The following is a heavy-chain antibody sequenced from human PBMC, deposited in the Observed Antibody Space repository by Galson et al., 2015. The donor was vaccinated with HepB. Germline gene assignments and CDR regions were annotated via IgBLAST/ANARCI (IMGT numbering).Heavy chain of an antibody. CDR2: INAGNGNT. Sequence: SVKVSCKASGYTFTNYAMHWVRQAPGQRLEWMGWINAGNGNTKYSQKFQGRVTITRDTSASTAYMELSSLRSEDTVVYYCASRGRSAAAGMGYWGQGTLVTVSS. CDR1: GYTFTNYA. CDR3: ASRGRSAAAGMGY. J-gene: IGHJ4*02. V-gene: IGHV1-3*01. D-gene: IGHD6-13*01.